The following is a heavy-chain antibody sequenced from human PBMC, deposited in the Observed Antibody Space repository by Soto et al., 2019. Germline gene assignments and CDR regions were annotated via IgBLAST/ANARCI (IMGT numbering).Heavy chain of an antibody. CDR2: IYSAGNT. D-gene: IGHD3-10*01. Sequence: EVQVLESGGGLVQPGGSLRLSCAASGFTVSSSYMTWVRQAPGKGLEWVSVIYSAGNTYYADSVKGRFTISRDNSKNTVYLQMNSPRAEDTAVYYCAIITFGTYGMDVWGQGTTVTVSS. CDR3: AIITFGTYGMDV. CDR1: GFTVSSSY. V-gene: IGHV3-66*01. J-gene: IGHJ6*02.